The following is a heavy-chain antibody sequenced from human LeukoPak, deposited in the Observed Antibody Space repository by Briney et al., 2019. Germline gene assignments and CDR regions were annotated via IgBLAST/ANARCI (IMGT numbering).Heavy chain of an antibody. J-gene: IGHJ4*02. V-gene: IGHV4-59*08. CDR3: ARQTGSGLFILP. CDR1: GVSISTYY. D-gene: IGHD3/OR15-3a*01. Sequence: SETLSLTCTVSGVSISTYYWSWIRQPPGKGPEWIGYIYSSGTTNYNPSLKSRVTISIDTSKNQFSLRLTSVTAADTAVYYCARQTGSGLFILPGGQGTLVTVSS. CDR2: IYSSGTT.